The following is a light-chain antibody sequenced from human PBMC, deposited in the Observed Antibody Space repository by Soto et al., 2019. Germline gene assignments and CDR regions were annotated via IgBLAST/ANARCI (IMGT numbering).Light chain of an antibody. CDR1: QSVKRSY. V-gene: IGKV3-20*01. CDR2: GVF. J-gene: IGKJ4*01. CDR3: QQFSSYPLT. Sequence: EIVLTQSPGTLSLSPGERAILSYRASQSVKRSYLAWYQQKPGQAPRVVIYGVFSRATGIPDRFSGSGSGTDFTLTISRLEPEDFAVYYCQQFSSYPLTFGGGTKVDIK.